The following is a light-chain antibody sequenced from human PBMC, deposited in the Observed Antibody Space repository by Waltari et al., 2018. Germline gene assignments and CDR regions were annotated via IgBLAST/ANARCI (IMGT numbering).Light chain of an antibody. CDR2: GVT. V-gene: IGLV2-14*03. CDR1: SSDVGSYYY. CDR3: SSYTKSSTWV. J-gene: IGLJ3*02. Sequence: QSALTQPASVSGSPGQSITISCTGTSSDVGSYYYVSWYQQHPGKAPKLMIYGVTSWPSGLSDRFSGSKPGNAASLTISGLHAEDEADYYCSSYTKSSTWVFGGGTRLTVL.